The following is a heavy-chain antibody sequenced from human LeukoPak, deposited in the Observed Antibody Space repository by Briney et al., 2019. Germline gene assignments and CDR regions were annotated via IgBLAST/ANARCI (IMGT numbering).Heavy chain of an antibody. Sequence: ATVKVSCKASGYTFTFYYIHWVRQAPGQGLEWMGWINPNSGGTNYAQKFQGRVTMTRDTSITTAYMELSRLRSDDPAMYYCVRTWSPASCAGESLHDALDIWGQGTMVTVSS. CDR3: VRTWSPASCAGESLHDALDI. CDR1: GYTFTFYY. V-gene: IGHV1-2*02. CDR2: INPNSGGT. J-gene: IGHJ3*02. D-gene: IGHD2-21*01.